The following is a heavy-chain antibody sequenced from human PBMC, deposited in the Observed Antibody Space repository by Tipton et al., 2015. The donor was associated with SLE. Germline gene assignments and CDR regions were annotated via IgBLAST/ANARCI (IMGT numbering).Heavy chain of an antibody. CDR3: AKADVVVGGQVPFLYFDL. Sequence: TLSLTCTVSGGSIRSYYWSWIRLTPGKGLEWIGDIYYRGSPYYRESTTYNPSLESRATMSLDTPKNHFSLKLNPATAADTAVYYCAKADVVVGGQVPFLYFDLWCRGTLVSVSS. CDR2: IYYRGSPYYREST. CDR1: GGSIRSYY. V-gene: IGHV4-4*07. D-gene: IGHD1-26*01. J-gene: IGHJ2*01.